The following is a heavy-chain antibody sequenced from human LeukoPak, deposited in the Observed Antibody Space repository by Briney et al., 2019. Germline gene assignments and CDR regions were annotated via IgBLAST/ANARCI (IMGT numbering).Heavy chain of an antibody. CDR1: GGSISGYY. J-gene: IGHJ4*02. CDR3: ARGANWGSPDY. D-gene: IGHD7-27*01. CDR2: IYSSGST. Sequence: SETLSLTCTGSGGSISGYYWSWLRQPPGKGLEWIGYIYSSGSTNYNPSLKSRVTMSVDTSKNQFSLSLCYVTAAVTSVDYCARGANWGSPDYWGQGTLVTVSS. V-gene: IGHV4-59*01.